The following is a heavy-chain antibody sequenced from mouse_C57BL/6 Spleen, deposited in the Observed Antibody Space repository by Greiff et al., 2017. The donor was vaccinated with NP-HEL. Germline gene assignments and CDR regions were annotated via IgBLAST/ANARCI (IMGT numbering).Heavy chain of an antibody. CDR2: IYPGSGNT. CDR3: ARSGDYGPLDY. V-gene: IGHV1-76*01. Sequence: VKLVESGAELVRPGASVKLSCKASGYTFTDYYINWVKQRPGQGLEWIARIYPGSGNTYYNEKFKGKATLTAEKSSSTAYMQLSSLTSEDSAVYFCARSGDYGPLDYWGQGTTLTVSS. D-gene: IGHD2-4*01. CDR1: GYTFTDYY. J-gene: IGHJ2*01.